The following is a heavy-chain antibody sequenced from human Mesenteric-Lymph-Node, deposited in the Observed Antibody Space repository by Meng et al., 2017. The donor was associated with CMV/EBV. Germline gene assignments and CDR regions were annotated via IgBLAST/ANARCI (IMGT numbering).Heavy chain of an antibody. CDR2: INSDGSST. V-gene: IGHV3-74*01. Sequence: GESLKISCAASGFTFSSYWMHWVRQAPGKGLVWVSRINSDGSSTSYADSVKGRFTISRDNAKNTLYLQMNSLRAEDTAMYYCARRTYGDYKYAFDIWGQGTMVTVSS. CDR3: ARRTYGDYKYAFDI. J-gene: IGHJ3*02. CDR1: GFTFSSYW. D-gene: IGHD4-17*01.